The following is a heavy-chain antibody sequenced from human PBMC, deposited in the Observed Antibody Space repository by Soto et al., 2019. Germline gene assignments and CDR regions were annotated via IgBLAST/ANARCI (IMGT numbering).Heavy chain of an antibody. CDR2: IIPIFGTA. J-gene: IGHJ3*02. Sequence: QVQLVQSGAEVKKPGSSVKVSCKASGGTFSSYAISWVRQAPGQGLEWMGGIIPIFGTANYAQKFQGRVTITADKSTSTDYMELSSLRSEDTAVYYCARDSPYSSSSGLLSMFEYAFDIWGQGKMVNVSS. CDR1: GGTFSSYA. V-gene: IGHV1-69*06. D-gene: IGHD6-6*01. CDR3: ARDSPYSSSSGLLSMFEYAFDI.